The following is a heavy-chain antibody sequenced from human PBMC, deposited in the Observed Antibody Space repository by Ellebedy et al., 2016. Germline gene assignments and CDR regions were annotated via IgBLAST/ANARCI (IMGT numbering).Heavy chain of an antibody. Sequence: ASVKVSCXASGYTFTGYYMHWVRQAPGQGLEWMGWINPNSGGTNYAQKFQGRVTMTRDTSISTAYMELSRLRSDDTAVYYCARASGIAAAGTGGYWGQGTLVTVSS. CDR1: GYTFTGYY. V-gene: IGHV1-2*02. D-gene: IGHD6-13*01. CDR2: INPNSGGT. CDR3: ARASGIAAAGTGGY. J-gene: IGHJ4*02.